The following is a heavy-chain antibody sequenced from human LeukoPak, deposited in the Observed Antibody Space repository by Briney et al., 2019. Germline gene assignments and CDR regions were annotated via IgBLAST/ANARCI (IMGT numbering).Heavy chain of an antibody. J-gene: IGHJ4*02. CDR1: GGSISSYY. CDR2: IYTSGST. CDR3: ARNFVDTAMVMNY. D-gene: IGHD5-18*01. Sequence: SETLSLTCTVSGGSISSYYWSWIRQPAGKGLEWIGRIYTSGSTNYNPSLKSRDTISVDTSKNQFPLKLSSVTAADTAVYYCARNFVDTAMVMNYWGQGTLVTVSS. V-gene: IGHV4-4*07.